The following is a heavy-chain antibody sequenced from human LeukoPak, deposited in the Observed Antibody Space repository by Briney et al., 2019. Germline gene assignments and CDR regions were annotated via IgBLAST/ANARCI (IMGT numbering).Heavy chain of an antibody. J-gene: IGHJ4*02. D-gene: IGHD3-10*01. CDR3: ARCYASGSYGIDY. V-gene: IGHV3-74*01. CDR1: GFTISNYW. Sequence: PGGPLIPSCAAAGFTISNYWMRWVRQAPGEGLGWVSSINSGGSNTKYADSVKGRFTIYRDNAKNTMHLEMNSQGAEDTAVYYCARCYASGSYGIDYWGQGTLVTVSS. CDR2: INSGGSNT.